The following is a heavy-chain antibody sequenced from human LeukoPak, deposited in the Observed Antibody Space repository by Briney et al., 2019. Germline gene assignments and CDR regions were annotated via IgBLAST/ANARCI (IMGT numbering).Heavy chain of an antibody. Sequence: SVKVSCKASGGTFSSYAISWVRQAPGRGLEWMGGIIPIFGTANYAQKFQGRVTITADESTSTAYMELSSLRSEDTAVYYCARVGYYYDSSGFYFDYWGQGTLVTVSS. V-gene: IGHV1-69*01. D-gene: IGHD3-22*01. CDR1: GGTFSSYA. J-gene: IGHJ4*02. CDR2: IIPIFGTA. CDR3: ARVGYYYDSSGFYFDY.